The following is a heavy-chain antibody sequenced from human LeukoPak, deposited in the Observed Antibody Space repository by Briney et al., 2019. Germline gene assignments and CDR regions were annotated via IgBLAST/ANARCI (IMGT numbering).Heavy chain of an antibody. J-gene: IGHJ4*02. CDR3: ARDTGYCNGDSCYSSGY. V-gene: IGHV4-38-2*02. CDR1: GYSIGSGYY. CDR2: IHHSGNT. D-gene: IGHD2-15*01. Sequence: SETLSLTCSVSGYSIGSGYYWAWIRQPPGKGLEWIGSIHHSGNTYYNPSLKSRVTISVDMSKNQFSLKLTSVTAADTAVYFCARDTGYCNGDSCYSSGYWGQGTLVTVSS.